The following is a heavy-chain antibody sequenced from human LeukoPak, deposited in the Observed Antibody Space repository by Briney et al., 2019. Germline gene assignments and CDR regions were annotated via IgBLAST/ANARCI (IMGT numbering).Heavy chain of an antibody. CDR2: IIPIFGTA. CDR1: GGTFSSYA. J-gene: IGHJ4*02. V-gene: IGHV1-69*13. D-gene: IGHD5-18*01. CDR3: AGARRGYSDD. Sequence: ASVKVSCKASGGTFSSYAISWVRQAPGQGLEWMGGIIPIFGTANYAQKFQGRVTITADESTSTAYMELSSLRSEDTAMYYCAGARRGYSDDWGQGTLVTVSS.